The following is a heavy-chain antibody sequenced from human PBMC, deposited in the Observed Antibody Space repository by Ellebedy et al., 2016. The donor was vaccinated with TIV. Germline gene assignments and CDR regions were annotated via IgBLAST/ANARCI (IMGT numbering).Heavy chain of an antibody. CDR1: GFTFRSYD. V-gene: IGHV3-30*18. CDR3: AKVPVGYCTTPPCFYLDY. J-gene: IGHJ4*02. D-gene: IGHD2-8*01. CDR2: ISYDANNQ. Sequence: PGGSLRLSCEASGFTFRSYDMHWVRLAPGKGLEWVALISYDANNQYYADSVKGRFTISRDNSKNTRYLQMNSLRPEDTGVYYCAKVPVGYCTTPPCFYLDYWGQGTLVTVSS.